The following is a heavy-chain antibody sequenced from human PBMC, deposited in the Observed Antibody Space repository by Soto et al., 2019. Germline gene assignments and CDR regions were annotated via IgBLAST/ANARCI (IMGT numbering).Heavy chain of an antibody. J-gene: IGHJ3*02. CDR1: GFTFSSYW. CDR2: IKQDGSEK. CDR3: ARANDYDAFDI. Sequence: EVQLVESGGGLVQPGGSLRLSCAASGFTFSSYWMSWVCQAPGKGLEWVANIKQDGSEKYYVDSVKGRFTISRDNAKNSLYLQMNSLRAEDTAVYYCARANDYDAFDIWGQGTMVTVSS. D-gene: IGHD4-17*01. V-gene: IGHV3-7*01.